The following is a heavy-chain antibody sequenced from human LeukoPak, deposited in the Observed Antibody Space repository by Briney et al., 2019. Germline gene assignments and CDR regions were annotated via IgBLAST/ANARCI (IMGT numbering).Heavy chain of an antibody. CDR2: IYYSGST. D-gene: IGHD2-21*02. J-gene: IGHJ6*02. Sequence: SETLSLTCTVSGGSISSYYWSWIRQPPGKGLEWIGYIYYSGSTNYNPSLKSRVTISVDTSKNQFSLKLSSVTAADTAVYYCARVSPIYCGGDCAYYYYYGMDVWGQGTTVTVSS. V-gene: IGHV4-59*12. CDR3: ARVSPIYCGGDCAYYYYYGMDV. CDR1: GGSISSYY.